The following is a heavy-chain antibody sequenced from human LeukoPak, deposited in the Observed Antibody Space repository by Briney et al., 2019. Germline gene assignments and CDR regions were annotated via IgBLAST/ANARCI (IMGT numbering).Heavy chain of an antibody. D-gene: IGHD5-18*01. J-gene: IGHJ4*02. CDR1: GGSISSYY. Sequence: SETLSLTCTVSGGSISSYYWSWIRQPPGKGLEWIGYIYYSGSTNYNPSLKSRVTISVDTSKNQFSLKLSSVTAADTAVYYCARRGGYSYGYDYWGQGTLVTVYS. CDR3: ARRGGYSYGYDY. CDR2: IYYSGST. V-gene: IGHV4-59*01.